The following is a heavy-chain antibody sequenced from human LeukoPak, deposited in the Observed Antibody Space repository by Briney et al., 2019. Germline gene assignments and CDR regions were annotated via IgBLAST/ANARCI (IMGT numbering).Heavy chain of an antibody. J-gene: IGHJ5*02. Sequence: GGSLRLSCAASGFTFSSYAMSWVRQAPGKGLEWVSAISGSGSTTQYADSVKGRFTISRDNSKNTLYLQMNSLRAEDTAIYYCAKPPGLTIKNWFDPWGQGTLVTVSS. CDR1: GFTFSSYA. CDR3: AKPPGLTIKNWFDP. CDR2: ISGSGSTT. V-gene: IGHV3-23*01. D-gene: IGHD4/OR15-4a*01.